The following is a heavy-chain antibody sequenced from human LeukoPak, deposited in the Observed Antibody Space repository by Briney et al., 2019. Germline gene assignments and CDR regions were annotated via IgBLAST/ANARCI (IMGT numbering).Heavy chain of an antibody. CDR3: ASSYGGNSPFDY. J-gene: IGHJ4*02. V-gene: IGHV4-30-2*01. D-gene: IGHD4-23*01. Sequence: PSQTLSLTCTVSGGSISSGGYSWSWIRQPPGKGLEWIGYIYHSGSTYYNPSLKSRVTISVDRSKNQFSLKLSSVTAADTAVYYCASSYGGNSPFDYWGQGTLVTVSS. CDR2: IYHSGST. CDR1: GGSISSGGYS.